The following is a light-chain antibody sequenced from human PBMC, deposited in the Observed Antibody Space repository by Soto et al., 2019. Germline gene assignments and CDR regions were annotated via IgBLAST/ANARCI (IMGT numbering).Light chain of an antibody. J-gene: IGKJ4*01. CDR2: DAS. V-gene: IGKV3-11*01. CDR3: QQRSNWPLI. Sequence: EIVLTQSPATLSLSPGERATLSCRASQSVSSFLAWYQQKPGQAPRLLIYDASNRATGIPARFSGSGSGTDFTLTISSLEPEDSAVYYCQQRSNWPLIFGGGAKVEIK. CDR1: QSVSSF.